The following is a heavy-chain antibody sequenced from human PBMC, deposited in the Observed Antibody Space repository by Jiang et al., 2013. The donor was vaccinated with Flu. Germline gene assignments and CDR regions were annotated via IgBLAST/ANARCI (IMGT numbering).Heavy chain of an antibody. CDR2: LYDNGGT. V-gene: IGHV4-61*01. CDR3: ATYMGDYGGKGF. J-gene: IGHJ4*02. D-gene: IGHD4-23*01. Sequence: LLKPSETLSLTCTVSGGSVSSSSYHWSWIRQPPGKGLEWIGYLYDNGGTNYNPSLKSRITISVDTSKNQFSLGLSSVTAADTAVYYCATYMGDYGGKGFWGQGTLVTVSS. CDR1: GGSVSSSSYH.